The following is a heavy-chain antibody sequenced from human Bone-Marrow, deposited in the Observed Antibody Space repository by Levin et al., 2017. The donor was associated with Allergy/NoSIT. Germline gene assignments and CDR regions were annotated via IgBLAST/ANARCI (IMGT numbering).Heavy chain of an antibody. CDR3: TTDSIFQYL. Sequence: AGGSLRLSCATSGLDFSDSWVTWVRQAPGKGLEWVGRIKRKIDGETTDYAAPVKGRFTISRDDSKDTFYLEMKSLKTEDTDVYHCTTDSIFQYLRGQGILVTVSS. J-gene: IGHJ4*02. CDR1: GLDFSDSW. D-gene: IGHD2-2*01. CDR2: IKRKIDGETT. V-gene: IGHV3-15*01.